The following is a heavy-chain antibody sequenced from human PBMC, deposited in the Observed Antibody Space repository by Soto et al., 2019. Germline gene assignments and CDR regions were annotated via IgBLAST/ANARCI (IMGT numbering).Heavy chain of an antibody. Sequence: GGSLRLSCAASGFTFSSYAMSWVSQAPGKGLEWVSASSGSGGSTYYADSVKGRFTISRDNSKNTLYLQMNSLRAEDTAVYYCAKGGPYYFFWSGYSNMDVGGKGTRFTVP. CDR2: SSGSGGST. D-gene: IGHD3-3*01. CDR1: GFTFSSYA. CDR3: AKGGPYYFFWSGYSNMDV. J-gene: IGHJ6*03. V-gene: IGHV3-23*01.